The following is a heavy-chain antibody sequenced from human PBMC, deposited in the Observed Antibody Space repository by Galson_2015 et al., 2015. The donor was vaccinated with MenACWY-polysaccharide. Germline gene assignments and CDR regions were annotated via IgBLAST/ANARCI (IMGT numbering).Heavy chain of an antibody. CDR1: GFTFSSYS. CDR3: AREVGISGWYSEDY. Sequence: SLRLACEAPGFTFSSYSMNWVRQAPGKGLEWVSYISSGSSTIHHADSVKGRFTISRDNAKNSLYLQMNSLRAEDTAVYYRAREVGISGWYSEDYWGQGTLVTVSS. J-gene: IGHJ4*02. CDR2: ISSGSSTI. V-gene: IGHV3-48*04. D-gene: IGHD6-19*01.